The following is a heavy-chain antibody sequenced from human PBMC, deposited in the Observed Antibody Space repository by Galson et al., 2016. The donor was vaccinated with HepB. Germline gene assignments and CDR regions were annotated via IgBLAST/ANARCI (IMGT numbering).Heavy chain of an antibody. D-gene: IGHD6-13*01. Sequence: SLRLSCAASGFNFGAYSMNWVRQAPGKGLEWISYISNTRSVIHYADSVKGRFTISRDNVNNSLYLQMNSLSDEDTAWYYCARHSRPELGIEPPGTRWFDPWGQGTLVTVSS. J-gene: IGHJ5*02. V-gene: IGHV3-48*02. CDR1: GFNFGAYS. CDR2: ISNTRSVI. CDR3: ARHSRPELGIEPPGTRWFDP.